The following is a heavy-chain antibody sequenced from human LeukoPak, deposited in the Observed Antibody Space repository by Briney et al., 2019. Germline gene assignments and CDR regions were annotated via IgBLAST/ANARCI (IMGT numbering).Heavy chain of an antibody. CDR2: INTNTGNP. CDR1: GYTFTSYA. D-gene: IGHD1-26*01. J-gene: IGHJ4*02. Sequence: ASVKVSYKAFGYTFTSYAMNWVRQAPGQELDWMGGINTNTGNPTYAQDFTGRFVFSLDTSVSTAYLQISSLKAEDTAVYYCARDGSGSYWNRVVDYWGQGTLVTVSS. CDR3: ARDGSGSYWNRVVDY. V-gene: IGHV7-4-1*02.